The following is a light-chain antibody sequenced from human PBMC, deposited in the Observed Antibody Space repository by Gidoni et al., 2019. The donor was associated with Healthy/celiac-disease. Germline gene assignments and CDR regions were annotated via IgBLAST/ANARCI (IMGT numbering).Light chain of an antibody. CDR3: QQSYSTQLT. Sequence: DTQMTQSPSSLYASVGDIVTITCRASQSISSYLNWYQQKPGKAPKLLIYAASSLQSGVPSRFSGSGSGTDFTLTISSLQPEDFATYYCQQSYSTQLTFGGGTKVEIK. CDR2: AAS. CDR1: QSISSY. J-gene: IGKJ4*01. V-gene: IGKV1-39*01.